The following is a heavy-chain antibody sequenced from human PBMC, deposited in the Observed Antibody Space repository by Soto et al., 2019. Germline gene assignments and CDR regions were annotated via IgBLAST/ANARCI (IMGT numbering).Heavy chain of an antibody. D-gene: IGHD3-22*01. CDR3: AKDRIRIVVVTAPDY. V-gene: IGHV3-30*18. CDR2: ISYDGSNK. CDR1: GFTFSSYG. Sequence: SLRLSCAASGFTFSSYGMHWVRQAPGKGLEWVAVISYDGSNKYYADSVKGRFTISRDNSKNTLYLQMNSLRAEDTAVYYCAKDRIRIVVVTAPDYWGQGTLVTVSS. J-gene: IGHJ4*02.